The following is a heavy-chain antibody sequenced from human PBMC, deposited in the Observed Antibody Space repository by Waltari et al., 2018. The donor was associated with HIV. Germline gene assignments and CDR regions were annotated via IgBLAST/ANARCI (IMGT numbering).Heavy chain of an antibody. D-gene: IGHD3-16*01. V-gene: IGHV3-43D*04. J-gene: IGHJ4*02. CDR1: GFTFDVYA. CDR3: PKAQKPMTTFPIDY. CDR2: ISRNGGST. Sequence: EVQLVDSGGVVVQPGGSLRLSSAASGFTFDVYAIHWVRQAPGKGLEWVSLISRNGGSTKHADAGKVRFTISRDNSKNSLYLQMNSLRAEDTAVYYCPKAQKPMTTFPIDYWGQGTLVTVSS.